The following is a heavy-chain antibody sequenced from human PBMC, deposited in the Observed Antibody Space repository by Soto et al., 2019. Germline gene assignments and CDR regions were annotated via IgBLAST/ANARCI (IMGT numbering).Heavy chain of an antibody. Sequence: PSETLSLTCTVSGGSISSGDYYWSWIRQPPGKGLEWIGYIHYSGSTYYNPSLKSRVTISVDTSKNQFSLKLSSVTAADTAVYYCARGMDSSGYYHYYFDYWGQGTLVTVSS. CDR2: IHYSGST. D-gene: IGHD3-22*01. CDR1: GGSISSGDYY. CDR3: ARGMDSSGYYHYYFDY. V-gene: IGHV4-30-4*01. J-gene: IGHJ4*02.